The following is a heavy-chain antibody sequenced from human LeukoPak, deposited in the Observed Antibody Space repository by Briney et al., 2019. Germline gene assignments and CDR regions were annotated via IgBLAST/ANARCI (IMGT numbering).Heavy chain of an antibody. D-gene: IGHD3-10*01. J-gene: IGHJ5*02. Sequence: SETLSLTCIVSGYSISSGHHWGWIRQPPGKGLEWIGYIYYSGSTNYNPSLKSRVTISVDTSKHQFSLKLSPVTAADTAVYYCARDLYYNGRDHWFDPWGQGTLVTVSS. CDR2: IYYSGST. CDR1: GYSISSGHH. CDR3: ARDLYYNGRDHWFDP. V-gene: IGHV4-59*11.